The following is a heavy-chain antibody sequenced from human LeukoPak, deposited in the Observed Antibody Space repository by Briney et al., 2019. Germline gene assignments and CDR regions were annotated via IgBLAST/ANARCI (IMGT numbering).Heavy chain of an antibody. J-gene: IGHJ4*02. CDR2: ISSSSSYI. CDR3: ARDSRARGYQLLYPDY. CDR1: GFTFSSYS. D-gene: IGHD2-2*02. V-gene: IGHV3-21*01. Sequence: PGGSLRLSCAASGFTFSSYSMNWVRQAPGKGLEWVSSISSSSSYIYYADSVKGRFTISRDNAKNSLYLQMNSLRAEDTAVYYCARDSRARGYQLLYPDYWGQGTLVTVSS.